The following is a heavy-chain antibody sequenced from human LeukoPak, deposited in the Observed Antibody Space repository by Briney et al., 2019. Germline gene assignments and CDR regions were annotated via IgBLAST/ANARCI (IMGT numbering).Heavy chain of an antibody. CDR1: GFTFSSYG. V-gene: IGHV3-23*01. D-gene: IGHD1-26*01. CDR3: AKDLGYSGSYGFDS. J-gene: IGHJ4*02. CDR2: ISGSGSST. Sequence: GGSLRLSCAASGFTFSSYGMSWVRQAPGKGLECVSAISGSGSSTYYGDSVRGRFTVSRDNSKNTLYLQMNSLRPEDTAVYLCAKDLGYSGSYGFDSWGQGTLVTVSS.